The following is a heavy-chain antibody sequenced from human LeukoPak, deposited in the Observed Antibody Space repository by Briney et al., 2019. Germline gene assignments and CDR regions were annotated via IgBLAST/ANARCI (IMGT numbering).Heavy chain of an antibody. CDR2: INHSGST. D-gene: IGHD5-18*01. CDR3: ARWGYSYGYWRDY. CDR1: DYSISSGYY. Sequence: SETLSLTCTVSDYSISSGYYWSWIRQPPGKGLEWIGEINHSGSTNYNPPLKSRVTISVDTSKNQFSLKLSSVTAADTAVYYCARWGYSYGYWRDYWGQGTLVTVSS. J-gene: IGHJ4*02. V-gene: IGHV4-34*01.